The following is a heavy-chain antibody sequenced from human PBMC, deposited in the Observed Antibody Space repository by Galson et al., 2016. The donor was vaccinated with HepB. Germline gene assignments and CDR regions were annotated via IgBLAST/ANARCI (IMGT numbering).Heavy chain of an antibody. Sequence: SVKVSCKASGYTFTDYAIHWVRQAPGQRLEWMGWINAGNGNTKYSQQFQGRVTITRDTSANTAYMDLSSLRSEDTAVYYCARQLRNIVVTGMKLFDPWGQGTLVTVSS. V-gene: IGHV1-3*01. CDR3: ARQLRNIVVTGMKLFDP. D-gene: IGHD5-12*01. CDR2: INAGNGNT. J-gene: IGHJ5*02. CDR1: GYTFTDYA.